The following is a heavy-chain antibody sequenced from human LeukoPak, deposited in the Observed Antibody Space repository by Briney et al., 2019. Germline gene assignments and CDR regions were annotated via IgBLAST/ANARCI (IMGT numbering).Heavy chain of an antibody. V-gene: IGHV3-9*01. CDR1: GFTFDDYA. Sequence: PGGSLRLSCAASGFTFDDYAMHWVRQAPGKGLEWVSGISWNSGSIGYADSVKGRFTISRDNAKNSLYLQMNSLRAEDTALYYCAKDDYGDYGGAFDYWGEGTLVTASS. J-gene: IGHJ4*02. D-gene: IGHD4-17*01. CDR3: AKDDYGDYGGAFDY. CDR2: ISWNSGSI.